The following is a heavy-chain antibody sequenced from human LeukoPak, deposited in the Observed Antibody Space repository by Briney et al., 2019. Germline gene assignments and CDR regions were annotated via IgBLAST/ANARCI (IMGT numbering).Heavy chain of an antibody. CDR1: GFTFSSYA. Sequence: GGSLRLSCAASGFTFSSYAMHWVRQAPGKGLEWVAVISYDGSNKYYADSVKGRFTISRDNSKNTLYLQMNSLRAEDTAVYYCARLQGMATITIAFDIWGQGTVVTASS. J-gene: IGHJ3*02. CDR2: ISYDGSNK. D-gene: IGHD5-24*01. V-gene: IGHV3-30*01. CDR3: ARLQGMATITIAFDI.